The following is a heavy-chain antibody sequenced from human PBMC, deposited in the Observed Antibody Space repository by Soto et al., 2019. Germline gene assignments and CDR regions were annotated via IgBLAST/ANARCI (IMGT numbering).Heavy chain of an antibody. V-gene: IGHV4-39*01. Sequence: SDTLSLTCTVSGGSVSSSSYYWDWIRQPPGKGLEWIGHIYYNGRTYYNPSLKSRVTISVDTSKNQFSLNLNSVTAADTAVYYCARRPKSGSFHYYGVDVWGRGTTVTVSS. CDR3: ARRPKSGSFHYYGVDV. CDR2: IYYNGRT. D-gene: IGHD1-26*01. CDR1: GGSVSSSSYY. J-gene: IGHJ6*02.